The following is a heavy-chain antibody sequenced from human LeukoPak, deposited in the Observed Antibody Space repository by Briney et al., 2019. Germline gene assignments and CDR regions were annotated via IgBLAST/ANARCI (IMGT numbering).Heavy chain of an antibody. V-gene: IGHV3-74*01. CDR2: LNEDGSTA. CDR3: VRERSYYSDLAYKERENFDP. CDR1: GFTFSIHW. J-gene: IGHJ5*02. D-gene: IGHD1-26*01. Sequence: GGSLRLSCAASGFTFSIHWMLWVRQGPGKGLMWVSRLNEDGSTADYADSVKGRFTMSRDNAKGKVFLEMRGLTVEDTAIYFCVRERSYYSDLAYKERENFDPWGRGTLVTVSS.